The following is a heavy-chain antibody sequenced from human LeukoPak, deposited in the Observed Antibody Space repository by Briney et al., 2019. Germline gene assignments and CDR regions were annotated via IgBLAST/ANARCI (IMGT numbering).Heavy chain of an antibody. CDR1: GFTVSSNY. J-gene: IGHJ4*02. V-gene: IGHV3-53*01. Sequence: GGSLRLSCAASGFTVSSNYMSWVRQAPGKGLEWVSVIYSGGSTYYADSVKGRFTISRDSSKNTLYLQMNSLRAEDTAVYYCAKGVDYCSGGSCPADYWGPGTLVTVSS. CDR2: IYSGGST. CDR3: AKGVDYCSGGSCPADY. D-gene: IGHD2-15*01.